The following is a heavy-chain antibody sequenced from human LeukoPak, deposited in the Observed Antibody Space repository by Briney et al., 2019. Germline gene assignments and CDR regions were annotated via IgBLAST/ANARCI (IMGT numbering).Heavy chain of an antibody. V-gene: IGHV4-34*01. J-gene: IGHJ6*03. CDR1: GGSFSGYY. D-gene: IGHD3-22*01. Sequence: SETLSLTXAVYGGSFSGYYWSWIRQPPGKGLEWVGEINHSGNTNYNPSLKSRVTISVDTSKNQFSLKLSSVTAADTAVYYCARGSTYYYDSSGYYYRQDYYYYYMDVWGKGTTVNVSS. CDR3: ARGSTYYYDSSGYYYRQDYYYYYMDV. CDR2: INHSGNT.